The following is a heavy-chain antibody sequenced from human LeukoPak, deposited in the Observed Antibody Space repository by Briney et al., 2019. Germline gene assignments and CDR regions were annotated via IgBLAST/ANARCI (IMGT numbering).Heavy chain of an antibody. CDR1: GFTFSSYS. V-gene: IGHV3-21*01. CDR3: AKDWSPASGRGGYFDY. CDR2: ISSSSSYI. Sequence: SGGSLRLSCAASGFTFSSYSMNWVRQAPGKGLEWVSSISSSSSYIYYADSVKGRFTISRDNAKNSLYLQMNSLRAEDTAVYYCAKDWSPASGRGGYFDYWGQGTLVTVSS. J-gene: IGHJ4*02. D-gene: IGHD6-13*01.